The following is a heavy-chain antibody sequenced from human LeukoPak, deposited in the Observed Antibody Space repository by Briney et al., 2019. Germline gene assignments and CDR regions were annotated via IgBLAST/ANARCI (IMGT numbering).Heavy chain of an antibody. CDR2: INAGHGNT. CDR1: GYTFTSYA. CDR3: ARDIDY. J-gene: IGHJ4*02. V-gene: IGHV1-3*03. Sequence: GASVKVSCKASGYTFTSYAMHWVRQAPGQRLEWMGWINAGHGNTKYSQEFQGRVTITRDTSTSTVYMELSSLRSEDTAVYYCARDIDYWGQGTLVTVSS.